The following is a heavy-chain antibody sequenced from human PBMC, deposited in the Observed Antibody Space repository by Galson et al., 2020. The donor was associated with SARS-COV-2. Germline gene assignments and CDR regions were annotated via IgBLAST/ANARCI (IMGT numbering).Heavy chain of an antibody. Sequence: GESLKISCAASGFTFSDYYMSWIRQAPGKGLEWVSYISSSSSYTNYADPVKGRFTISRDNAKNSLYLQMNSLRAEDTAVYYCARGGSSSPGNYYYYYGMDVWGQGTTVTVSS. CDR2: ISSSSSYT. J-gene: IGHJ6*02. V-gene: IGHV3-11*06. CDR1: GFTFSDYY. CDR3: ARGGSSSPGNYYYYYGMDV. D-gene: IGHD6-6*01.